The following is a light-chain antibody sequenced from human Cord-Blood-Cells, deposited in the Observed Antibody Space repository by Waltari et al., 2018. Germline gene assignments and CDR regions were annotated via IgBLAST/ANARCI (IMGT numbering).Light chain of an antibody. J-gene: IGLJ3*02. CDR2: DVS. Sequence: QSALTQPRSVSGSPGQSVTISCTGTSSDVCGYNYVSWYQQHPGKAPKLMSYDVSKRPSGVPDRFSGSKSGNTASLTISGLQAEDEADYYCCSYAGSYTWVFGGGTKLTVL. CDR1: SSDVCGYNY. CDR3: CSYAGSYTWV. V-gene: IGLV2-11*01.